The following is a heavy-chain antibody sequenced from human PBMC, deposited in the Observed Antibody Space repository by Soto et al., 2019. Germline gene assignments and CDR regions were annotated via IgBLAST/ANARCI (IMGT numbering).Heavy chain of an antibody. Sequence: QVQLVQSGAEVKKPGSSVKVSCKASGGTFSSYAISWVRQAPGHGLEWMGGIIPIFGTANYAQKIQGRVTITADESTSTAYMELSSLRSEETDVYYCLRSCLGLDSSGYYAYWGQGTLVTVSS. CDR2: IIPIFGTA. J-gene: IGHJ4*02. V-gene: IGHV1-69*01. D-gene: IGHD3-22*01. CDR3: LRSCLGLDSSGYYAY. CDR1: GGTFSSYA.